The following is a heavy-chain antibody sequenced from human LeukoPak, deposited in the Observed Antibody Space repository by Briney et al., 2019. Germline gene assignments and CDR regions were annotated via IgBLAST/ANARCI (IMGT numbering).Heavy chain of an antibody. D-gene: IGHD1-1*01. V-gene: IGHV4-59*08. CDR2: IYYSGST. CDR3: ARPVPSRLGWFDP. Sequence: SETLSLTCTVSGGSISSDYWSWIRQPPGKGLEWIGYIYYSGSTNYNPSLESRVTISVDTSKNQFSLKLRSVTAADTAVYYCARPVPSRLGWFDPWGQGTLVTVSS. J-gene: IGHJ5*02. CDR1: GGSISSDY.